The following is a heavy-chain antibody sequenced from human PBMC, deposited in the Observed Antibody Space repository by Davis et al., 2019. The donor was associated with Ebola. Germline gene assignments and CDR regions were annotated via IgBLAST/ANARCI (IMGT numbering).Heavy chain of an antibody. D-gene: IGHD1-1*01. CDR1: GYTFTSYG. CDR3: ARDGLGTGRHYYYYGMDV. CDR2: ISGYNGNT. Sequence: ASVKVSCKASGYTFTSYGISWVRQAPGQGLEWMGWISGYNGNTNYAQKLQGRVTMTTYTSTSTAYMELRSLSSDDTAVYYCARDGLGTGRHYYYYGMDVWGQGTTVTVSS. V-gene: IGHV1-18*04. J-gene: IGHJ6*02.